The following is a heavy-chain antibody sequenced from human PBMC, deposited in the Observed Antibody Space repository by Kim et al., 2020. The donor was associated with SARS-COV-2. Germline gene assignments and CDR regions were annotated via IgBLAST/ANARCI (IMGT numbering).Heavy chain of an antibody. J-gene: IGHJ4*02. V-gene: IGHV4-31*03. CDR2: IYYSGST. Sequence: SETLSLTCTVSGGSISSGGYYWSWIRQHPGKGLEWIGYIYYSGSTYYNPSLKSRVTISVDTSKNQFSLKLSSVTAADTAVYYCARSTVVVAADFDYWGQGTLVTVSS. CDR1: GGSISSGGYY. CDR3: ARSTVVVAADFDY. D-gene: IGHD2-15*01.